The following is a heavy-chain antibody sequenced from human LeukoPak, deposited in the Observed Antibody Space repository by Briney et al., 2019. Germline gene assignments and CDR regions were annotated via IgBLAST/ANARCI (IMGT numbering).Heavy chain of an antibody. CDR3: ARSTVAYSSSWPFDY. Sequence: PSETLSLTCTVSGGSISSSSYYWGWIRQPPGKGLEWIGSIYYSGSTYYNPSLKSRVTISVGTSKNQFSLKLSSVTAADTAVYYCARSTVAYSSSWPFDYWGQGTLVTVSS. V-gene: IGHV4-39*07. J-gene: IGHJ4*02. CDR1: GGSISSSSYY. D-gene: IGHD6-13*01. CDR2: IYYSGST.